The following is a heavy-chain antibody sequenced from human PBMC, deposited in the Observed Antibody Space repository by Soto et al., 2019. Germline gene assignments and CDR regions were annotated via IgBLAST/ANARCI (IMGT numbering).Heavy chain of an antibody. CDR3: ARDPGTGYYDSSGYYCAKDRSTYYLVPPFDP. CDR1: GFTLRSYW. V-gene: IGHV3-74*01. CDR2: INSDGSST. D-gene: IGHD3-22*01. Sequence: GGSQRLSCAASGFTLRSYWRHWVRQAPGKGLVWVSRINSDGSSTSYADSVKGRFTISRDNAKNTLYLQMSSLRAEDTAVYYCARDPGTGYYDSSGYYCAKDRSTYYLVPPFDPWGQGTLVTVSS. J-gene: IGHJ5*02.